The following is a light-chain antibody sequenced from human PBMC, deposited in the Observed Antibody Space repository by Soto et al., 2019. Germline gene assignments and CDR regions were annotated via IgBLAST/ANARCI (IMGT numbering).Light chain of an antibody. J-gene: IGLJ1*01. CDR3: TSYTSSTTYF. CDR1: TSDFNYYNS. CDR2: NVS. V-gene: IGLV2-14*01. Sequence: SALTQPASVSGSPGQSITISCTGTTSDFNYYNSVSWYQHHPGQAPKLMIYNVSNRPSGVSYRFSGSKSGNTASLTISGLQAEDEADYYCTSYTSSTTYFFGTGTKSPS.